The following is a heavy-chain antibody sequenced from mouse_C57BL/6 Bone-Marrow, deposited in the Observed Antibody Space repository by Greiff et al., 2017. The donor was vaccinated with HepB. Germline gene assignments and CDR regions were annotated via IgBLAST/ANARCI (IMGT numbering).Heavy chain of an antibody. J-gene: IGHJ2*01. D-gene: IGHD1-1*01. CDR1: GYTFTDYY. CDR2: INPYNGGT. Sequence: VQLQQSGPVLVKPGASVKMSCKASGYTFTDYYMNWVKQSHGKSLEWIGVINPYNGGTSYNQKFKGKATLTVDNSSSTAYMALNSLTSEDSAVYYCATLITTVVAIDYWGQGTTLTVSS. V-gene: IGHV1-19*01. CDR3: ATLITTVVAIDY.